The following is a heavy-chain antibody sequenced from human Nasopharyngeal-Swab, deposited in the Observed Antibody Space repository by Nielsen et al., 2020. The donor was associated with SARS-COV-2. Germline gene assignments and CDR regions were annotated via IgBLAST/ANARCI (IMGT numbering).Heavy chain of an antibody. J-gene: IGHJ6*02. CDR2: IYYSGST. D-gene: IGHD2-2*01. Sequence: SETLSLTCTVSDGSISSSTYYWAWIRQPPGKGLEWIGSIYYSGSTHYNPSLKSRATISADTSKNQFSLKLRSVTAADTAVYYCGRGACSITTCYENVDVWGQGTTVTVSS. CDR3: GRGACSITTCYENVDV. CDR1: DGSISSSTYY. V-gene: IGHV4-39*01.